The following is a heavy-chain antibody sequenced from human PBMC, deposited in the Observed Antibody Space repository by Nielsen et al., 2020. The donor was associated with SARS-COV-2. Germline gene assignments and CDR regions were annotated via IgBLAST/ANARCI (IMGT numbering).Heavy chain of an antibody. J-gene: IGHJ6*02. CDR1: GFTFSSYD. Sequence: GESLKISCAASGFTFSSYDMHWVRQATGKGLEWVSAIGTAGDTYYPGSVKGRFTISRENAKNSLYLQMNSLRAGDTAVYYCARAHSSGYYADYYYGMDVWGQGTTVTVSS. CDR3: ARAHSSGYYADYYYGMDV. CDR2: IGTAGDT. V-gene: IGHV3-13*04. D-gene: IGHD3-22*01.